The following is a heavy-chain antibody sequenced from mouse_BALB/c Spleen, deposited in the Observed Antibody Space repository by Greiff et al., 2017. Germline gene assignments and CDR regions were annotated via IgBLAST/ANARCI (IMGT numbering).Heavy chain of an antibody. CDR1: GFTFSDFY. V-gene: IGHV7-1*02. Sequence: EVKLVDSGGGLVQPGGSLRLSCATSGFTFSDFYMEWVRQPPGKRLEWIAASRNKANDYTTEYSASVKGRFIVSRDTSQSILYLQMNALRAEDTAIYYCARDAYGYDGSAMDYWGQGTSDTVSS. J-gene: IGHJ4*01. CDR2: SRNKANDYTT. D-gene: IGHD2-2*01. CDR3: ARDAYGYDGSAMDY.